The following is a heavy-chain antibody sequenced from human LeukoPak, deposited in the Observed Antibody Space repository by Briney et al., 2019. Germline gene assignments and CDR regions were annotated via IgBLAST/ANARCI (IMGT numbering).Heavy chain of an antibody. D-gene: IGHD6-19*01. CDR3: ARVRRNPSSGWYEYFQH. CDR1: GYTFTSYY. J-gene: IGHJ1*01. CDR2: INPSGGST. V-gene: IGHV1-46*01. Sequence: ASVKVSCKASGYTFTSYYMHWVRQAPGQGLEWMGIINPSGGSTSYAQKFQGRVTMTRDTSTSTVYMELSSLRSEDTAVYYCARVRRNPSSGWYEYFQHWGQGTLVTVSS.